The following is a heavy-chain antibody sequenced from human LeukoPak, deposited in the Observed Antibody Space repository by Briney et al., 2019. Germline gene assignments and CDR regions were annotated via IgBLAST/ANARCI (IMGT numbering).Heavy chain of an antibody. CDR3: ARGRYYYGSGSYYKVYYFDY. V-gene: IGHV4-34*01. Sequence: SETLSLTCAVYGGSFSGYYWSWIRQPPGKGLEWIGEINHSGSTNYNPSLKSRVTISVDTSKNQFSLKLSSVTAADTAVYYCARGRYYYGSGSYYKVYYFDYWGQGTLVTVSS. D-gene: IGHD3-10*01. J-gene: IGHJ4*02. CDR2: INHSGST. CDR1: GGSFSGYY.